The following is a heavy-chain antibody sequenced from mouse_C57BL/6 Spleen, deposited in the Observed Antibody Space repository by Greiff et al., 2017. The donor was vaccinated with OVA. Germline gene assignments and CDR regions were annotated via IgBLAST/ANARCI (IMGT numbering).Heavy chain of an antibody. CDR1: GYTFTDYE. Sequence: QVQLQQSGAELVRPGASVTLSCKASGYTFTDYEMHWVKQTPVHGLEWIGAIDPETGGTAYNQKFKGKATLTADKSSSTAYMELRSLTSEDSAVFYCTRGITTVEATRGYFDDWGQGTTVTVSS. D-gene: IGHD1-1*01. CDR3: TRGITTVEATRGYFDD. V-gene: IGHV1-15*01. J-gene: IGHJ2*01. CDR2: IDPETGGT.